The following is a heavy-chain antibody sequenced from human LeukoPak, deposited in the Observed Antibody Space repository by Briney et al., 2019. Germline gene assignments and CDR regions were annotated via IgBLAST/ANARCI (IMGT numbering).Heavy chain of an antibody. D-gene: IGHD2-2*01. CDR2: ISWNSGSI. V-gene: IGHV3-9*01. J-gene: IGHJ6*03. CDR1: GFTFDDHA. CDR3: AKDGGYCSSTSCYSYYYMDV. Sequence: GRSLRLSCAASGFTFDDHAMHWVRQAPGKGLEWVSGISWNSGSIGYADSVKGRFTISRDNAKNSLYLQMNSLRAEDTALYYCAKDGGYCSSTSCYSYYYMDVWGKGTTVTVSS.